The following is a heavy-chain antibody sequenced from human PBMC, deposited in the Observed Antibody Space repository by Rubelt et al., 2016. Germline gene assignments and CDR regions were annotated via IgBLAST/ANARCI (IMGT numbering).Heavy chain of an antibody. CDR3: ARGRRIMITFGGVDY. CDR1: GGSISSGGYY. V-gene: IGHV4-31*03. Sequence: QVQLQESGPGLVKPSQTLSLTCTVSGGSISSGGYYWSWIRQHPGKGLEWIGYIYYSGSTYYNPSLKSRVTISVDTSKNQFSLKLSSVTAADTAGYYCARGRRIMITFGGVDYWGQGTLVTVSS. CDR2: IYYSGST. D-gene: IGHD3-16*01. J-gene: IGHJ4*02.